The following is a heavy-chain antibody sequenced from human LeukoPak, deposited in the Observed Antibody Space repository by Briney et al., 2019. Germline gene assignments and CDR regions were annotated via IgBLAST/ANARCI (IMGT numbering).Heavy chain of an antibody. J-gene: IGHJ3*02. CDR1: RFTFSSYA. Sequence: PGGSLRLSCAASRFTFSSYAMSWVRQAPGKRLEWVSGISGSGGSTYYADSVKGRFTISRDNSKNTLYLQMNSLRAEDTAVYYCAKDRSITTPGDAFDIWGRGTMVTVSS. V-gene: IGHV3-23*01. CDR3: AKDRSITTPGDAFDI. CDR2: ISGSGGST. D-gene: IGHD4-11*01.